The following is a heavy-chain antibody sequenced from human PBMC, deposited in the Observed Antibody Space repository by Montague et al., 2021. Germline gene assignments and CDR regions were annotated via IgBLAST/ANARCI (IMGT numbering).Heavy chain of an antibody. V-gene: IGHV5-51*01. CDR3: ARATTVTYGWDAFDI. CDR1: GYSFTSYW. D-gene: IGHD4-17*01. CDR2: VYPGDSDN. J-gene: IGHJ3*02. Sequence: QSGAEVKKLGESLKISCKGSGYSFTSYWIGWVRQMPGKGLEWMGTVYPGDSDNRYSPSFQGQVTISADKSISTAYLQWSSLKASDTAMYYCARATTVTYGWDAFDIWGQGTLVIVSS.